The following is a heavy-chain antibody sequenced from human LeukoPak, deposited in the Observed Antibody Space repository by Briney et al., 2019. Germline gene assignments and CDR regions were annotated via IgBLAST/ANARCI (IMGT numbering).Heavy chain of an antibody. CDR2: INHSGST. V-gene: IGHV4-34*01. CDR3: ARGPSIGPTRIDC. D-gene: IGHD6-6*01. CDR1: GGSFSGYY. Sequence: SETLSLTCAVYGGSFSGYYWSWIRQPPGKGLEWIGEINHSGSTNYNPSLKSRVTISVDTSKNQFSLKLSSVTAADTAVYYCARGPSIGPTRIDCWGQGTLVTVSS. J-gene: IGHJ4*02.